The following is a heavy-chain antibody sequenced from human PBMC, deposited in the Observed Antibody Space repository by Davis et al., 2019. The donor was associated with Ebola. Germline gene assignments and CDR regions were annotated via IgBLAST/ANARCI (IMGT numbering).Heavy chain of an antibody. CDR2: IYYSGST. V-gene: IGHV4-61*01. J-gene: IGHJ2*01. CDR1: GGSVSSGSYY. CDR3: ARDQRYFDL. Sequence: SETLSLTCTVSGGSVSSGSYYWSWIRQPPGKGLEWIGYIYYSGSTNYNPSLKSRVTISADTSKNQFSLKLSSVTAADTAVYYCARDQRYFDLWGRGTLVTVSS.